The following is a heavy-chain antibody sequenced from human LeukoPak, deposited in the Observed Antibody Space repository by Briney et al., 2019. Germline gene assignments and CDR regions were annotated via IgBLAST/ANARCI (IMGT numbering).Heavy chain of an antibody. CDR1: GGSISSGDYY. Sequence: SETLSLTCTVSGGSISSGDYYWSWIRQPPGKGLEWIGYIYYSGSAYYNPSLKSRVTISVDTSKNQFSLKLSSVTAADTAVYYCARRSLNNWFDPWGQGTLVTVSS. CDR2: IYYSGSA. J-gene: IGHJ5*02. CDR3: ARRSLNNWFDP. V-gene: IGHV4-30-4*01.